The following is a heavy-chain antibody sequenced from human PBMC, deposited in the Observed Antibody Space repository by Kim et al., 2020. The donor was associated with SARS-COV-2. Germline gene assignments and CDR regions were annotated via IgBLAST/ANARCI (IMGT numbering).Heavy chain of an antibody. D-gene: IGHD6-19*01. V-gene: IGHV3-9*01. Sequence: GGSLRLSCAASGFTFGDFAMHWVRQAPGKGLEWVAGISWNSNIVVYADSLKGRFTISRDNAKNSLYLQMNSLRPEDTARYYCARDRQWLPDGAFDFWGQGNLVTV. CDR1: GFTFGDFA. J-gene: IGHJ4*02. CDR3: ARDRQWLPDGAFDF. CDR2: ISWNSNIV.